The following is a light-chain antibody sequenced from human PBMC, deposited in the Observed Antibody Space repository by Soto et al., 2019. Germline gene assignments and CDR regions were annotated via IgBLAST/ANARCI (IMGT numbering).Light chain of an antibody. V-gene: IGKV3-15*01. CDR1: QSVGTY. CDR2: AAS. CDR3: QQYSDWPLVT. J-gene: IGKJ4*01. Sequence: IVMTQSPATLSVSLGVRATLSCRASQSVGTYLAWYQQKPGQPPSLLIFAASTRATGIPARFSGTGSGSDFTLTINGLQSEDFAVYSCQQYSDWPLVTFGGGTRVEIK.